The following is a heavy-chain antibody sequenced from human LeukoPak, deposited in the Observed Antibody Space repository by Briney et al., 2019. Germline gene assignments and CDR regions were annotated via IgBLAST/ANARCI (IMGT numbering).Heavy chain of an antibody. Sequence: GGSLRLSCATSGFTFSHYGMHWVRQAPGKGLEWVAVIWSDGTNRYYGDPVKGRFTISRDNSKNTVHLQVNSLRAADTALYSCARDLTERKYYIAFWGQGTLVTVSS. CDR2: IWSDGTNR. CDR1: GFTFSHYG. CDR3: ARDLTERKYYIAF. V-gene: IGHV3-33*01. D-gene: IGHD2-8*02. J-gene: IGHJ4*02.